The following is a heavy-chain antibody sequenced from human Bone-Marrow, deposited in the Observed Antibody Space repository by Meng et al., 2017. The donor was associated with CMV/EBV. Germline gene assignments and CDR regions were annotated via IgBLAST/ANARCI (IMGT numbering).Heavy chain of an antibody. V-gene: IGHV3-23*01. Sequence: GGSLRLSCAASGFTFSSYAMSWVRQAPGKGLEWVSAVSGSGSSTYYADSVQGRFTISRDNAKNSLYLQMNSLRAEDTAVYYCARDRANRAYDFWSGYYLDYYYGMDVWGQGTTVTVSS. J-gene: IGHJ6*02. CDR2: VSGSGSST. CDR1: GFTFSSYA. D-gene: IGHD3-3*01. CDR3: ARDRANRAYDFWSGYYLDYYYGMDV.